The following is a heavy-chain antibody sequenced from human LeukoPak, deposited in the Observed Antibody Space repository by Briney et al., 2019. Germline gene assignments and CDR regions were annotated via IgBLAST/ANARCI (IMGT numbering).Heavy chain of an antibody. V-gene: IGHV3-23*01. CDR2: ISGSGGST. CDR1: GFTFSSYA. J-gene: IGHJ4*02. D-gene: IGHD3-9*01. CDR3: AKAGYDILTGYKYYFDY. Sequence: GGSLRLSCAASGFTFSSYAMSWVRQAPGKGLEWVSAISGSGGSTYYADSVKGRFTISRDNSKNTLYLQMNSLRAEDTAVYYCAKAGYDILTGYKYYFDYWGQGTLVTVSS.